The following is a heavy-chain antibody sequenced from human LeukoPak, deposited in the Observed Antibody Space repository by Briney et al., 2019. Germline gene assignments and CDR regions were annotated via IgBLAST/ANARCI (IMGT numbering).Heavy chain of an antibody. Sequence: SGPTLVKPTQTLTLTCTFSGFSLSTSGVGVGWIRQPPGKALEWLALVYWDDDKRYSPSLKSRLTITKDTSKNQVVPTMTNMDPADTATYYCARYIAAALLDYWGQGTLVTVSS. D-gene: IGHD6-13*01. J-gene: IGHJ4*02. CDR3: ARYIAAALLDY. V-gene: IGHV2-5*02. CDR2: VYWDDDK. CDR1: GFSLSTSGVG.